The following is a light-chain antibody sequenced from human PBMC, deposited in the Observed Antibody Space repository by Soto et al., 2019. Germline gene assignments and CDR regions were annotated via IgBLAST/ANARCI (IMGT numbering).Light chain of an antibody. CDR1: RNVSIY. J-gene: IGKJ5*01. V-gene: IGKV1-39*01. CDR2: ATS. CDR3: QQSYKMPS. Sequence: DIQMTQSPSSLSASVGDRVTITCRASRNVSIYLNWYQHKPGKGPTLLIHATSNLQIGVPSRFSGSGSGTEFTLTISSLEPEDFGTYCCQQSYKMPSFGQGTRLEI.